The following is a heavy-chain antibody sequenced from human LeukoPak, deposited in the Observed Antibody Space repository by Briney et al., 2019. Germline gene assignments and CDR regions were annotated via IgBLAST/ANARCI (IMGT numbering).Heavy chain of an antibody. J-gene: IGHJ5*02. Sequence: ASVKVSCKASGYTFTGYYMHWVRQAPGQGLEWMGWINPNSGGTNYAQKFQGWVTMTRDTSISTAYMELSRLRSDDTAVYYCARVGRPYSSSWPSWFDPWGQGTLVTVSS. CDR3: ARVGRPYSSSWPSWFDP. V-gene: IGHV1-2*04. D-gene: IGHD6-13*01. CDR2: INPNSGGT. CDR1: GYTFTGYY.